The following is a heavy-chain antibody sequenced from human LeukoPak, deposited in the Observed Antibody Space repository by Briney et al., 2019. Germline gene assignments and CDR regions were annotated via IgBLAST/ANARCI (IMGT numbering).Heavy chain of an antibody. Sequence: GGSLRLSCAASGFTFSTFAMIWVRQPPGKGLEWVSSIFPSGGEIHYADSVKDRFTISRDNSKSTLSLQMNSLRAEDTAIYYCATYRQVQVPFECWGQGTLVTVSS. CDR3: ATYRQVQVPFEC. V-gene: IGHV3-23*01. D-gene: IGHD5-18*01. J-gene: IGHJ4*02. CDR2: IFPSGGEI. CDR1: GFTFSTFA.